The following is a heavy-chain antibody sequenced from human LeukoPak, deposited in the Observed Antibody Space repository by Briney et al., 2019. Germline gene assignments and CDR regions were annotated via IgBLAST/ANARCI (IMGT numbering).Heavy chain of an antibody. CDR3: AKPDSSGYWAFDY. D-gene: IGHD3-22*01. V-gene: IGHV3-7*03. Sequence: GRSLRLSCAASGFTFSSYGMHRVRQAPGKGLEWVANIKQDGSDKYYVDSVKGRYTISRDNAKNTLYLQMNSLRAEDTAVYYCAKPDSSGYWAFDYWGQGTLVTVSS. CDR1: GFTFSSYG. CDR2: IKQDGSDK. J-gene: IGHJ4*02.